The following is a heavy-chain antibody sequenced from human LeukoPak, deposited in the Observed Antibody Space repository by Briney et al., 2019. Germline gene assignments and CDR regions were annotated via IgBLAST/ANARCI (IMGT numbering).Heavy chain of an antibody. Sequence: GRSLRLSCAASGFTFSTYGMHWVRQAPGKGLEWVAVIWYDGSNKYYADSVKGRFTISRDNSKNTLSPQMNSLRAEDTAVYYCARAVGPFDIWGQGTMVTVSS. J-gene: IGHJ3*02. CDR3: ARAVGPFDI. CDR2: IWYDGSNK. V-gene: IGHV3-33*01. CDR1: GFTFSTYG.